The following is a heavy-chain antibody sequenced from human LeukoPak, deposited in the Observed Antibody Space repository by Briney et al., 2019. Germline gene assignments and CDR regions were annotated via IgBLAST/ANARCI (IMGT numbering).Heavy chain of an antibody. Sequence: ASQTLSLTCTVSGASFGDYYWSRVRQPPGTGLEWVGYIYYSGSTTYNPSLKSRVTISVDTSKNQISLKLSSVTAADSAVYYCVRRVRYFGQNDYWGQGTQVTVSS. CDR2: IYYSGST. D-gene: IGHD3-9*01. V-gene: IGHV4-59*08. J-gene: IGHJ4*02. CDR1: GASFGDYY. CDR3: VRRVRYFGQNDY.